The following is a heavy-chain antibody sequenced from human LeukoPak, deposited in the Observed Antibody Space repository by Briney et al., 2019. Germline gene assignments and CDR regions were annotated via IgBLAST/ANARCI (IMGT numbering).Heavy chain of an antibody. CDR3: ARGLIKNYDFWSGSYYFDY. CDR1: GGSFSGYY. J-gene: IGHJ4*02. V-gene: IGHV4-34*01. CDR2: INHSGST. Sequence: PSETPSLTCAVYGGSFSGYYWSWIRQPPGKGLEWIGEINHSGSTNYNPSLKSRVTISVDTSKNQFSLKLSSVTAADTAVYYCARGLIKNYDFWSGSYYFDYWGQGTLVTVSS. D-gene: IGHD3-3*01.